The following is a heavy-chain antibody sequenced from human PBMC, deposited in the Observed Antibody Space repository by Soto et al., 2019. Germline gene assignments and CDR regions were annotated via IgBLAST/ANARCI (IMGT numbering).Heavy chain of an antibody. V-gene: IGHV3-30*18. J-gene: IGHJ4*02. D-gene: IGHD2-2*01. CDR1: GFTFSSYG. Sequence: GGSLRLSCVGSGFTFSSYGMHWVRQAPGKGLECVAVISDTGSSHYYAASVEGRFTISRENSKNTLSLHMDRLRVEDTAVYYCAKDRGGDCPDNSCYFGADYWGQGTPVTVS. CDR3: AKDRGGDCPDNSCYFGADY. CDR2: ISDTGSSH.